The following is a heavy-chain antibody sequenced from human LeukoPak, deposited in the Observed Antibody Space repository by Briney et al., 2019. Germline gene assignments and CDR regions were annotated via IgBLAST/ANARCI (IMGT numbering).Heavy chain of an antibody. D-gene: IGHD3-3*01. V-gene: IGHV3-11*01. CDR1: GFTFSDYY. CDR3: ARAPLRFLEWPSFDY. CDR2: ISSSGSTI. J-gene: IGHJ4*02. Sequence: KSGGSLRLSCAASGFTFSDYYMSWIRQAPGKGLEWVSYISSSGSTIYYADSVKGRFTISRDNAKNSLYLQMNSLRAEDTAVYYCARAPLRFLEWPSFDYWGQGTLVTVSS.